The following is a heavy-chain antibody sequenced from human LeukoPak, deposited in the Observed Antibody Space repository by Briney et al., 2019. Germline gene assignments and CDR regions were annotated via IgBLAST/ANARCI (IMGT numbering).Heavy chain of an antibody. J-gene: IGHJ5*02. D-gene: IGHD2-2*01. Sequence: SVKVSCKASGGTFSSYAISWVRQAPGQGLEWMGGIIPIFGTANYAQKFQGRVTITTDESTSTAYMELSSLRSEDTAVYYCARSDQLLLWFDPWGQGTLVTVPS. CDR3: ARSDQLLLWFDP. CDR1: GGTFSSYA. V-gene: IGHV1-69*05. CDR2: IIPIFGTA.